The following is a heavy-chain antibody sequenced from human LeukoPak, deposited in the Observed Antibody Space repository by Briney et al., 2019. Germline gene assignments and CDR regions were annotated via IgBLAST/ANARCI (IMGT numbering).Heavy chain of an antibody. V-gene: IGHV3-21*01. J-gene: IGHJ3*02. D-gene: IGHD5-18*01. CDR3: AGINVDTAMYGPGAFDI. CDR1: GFTFSSYS. Sequence: GGSLRLSCAASGFTFSSYSMNWVRQAPGKGLEWVSSISSSSSYIYYADSVKGRFTISRDNAKNSLYLQMNSLRAEDTAVYYCAGINVDTAMYGPGAFDIWGQGTMVTVSS. CDR2: ISSSSSYI.